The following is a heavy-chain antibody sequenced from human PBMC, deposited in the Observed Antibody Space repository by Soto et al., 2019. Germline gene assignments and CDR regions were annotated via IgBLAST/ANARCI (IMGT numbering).Heavy chain of an antibody. D-gene: IGHD3-16*01. V-gene: IGHV3-7*01. CDR2: IKEDGSEK. Sequence: EVQLVESGGGLVQPGGSLRLSCAASGFTFSGYWMTWVRQAPGKGLEWVANIKEDGSEKNYVDSVEGRFTISRNNAKNSRYLQMNSLRADDTAVYYCARGGSESDYWGQGTLVTVSS. CDR3: ARGGSESDY. J-gene: IGHJ4*02. CDR1: GFTFSGYW.